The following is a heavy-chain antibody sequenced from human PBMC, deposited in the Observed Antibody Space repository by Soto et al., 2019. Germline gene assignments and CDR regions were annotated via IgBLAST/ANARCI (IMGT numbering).Heavy chain of an antibody. CDR2: MNPNSGNT. D-gene: IGHD3-10*01. CDR3: ARERGSGSYYTPWFDP. V-gene: IGHV1-8*01. Sequence: QVQLVQSGAEVKKPGASVKVSCKASGYTFTSYDINWVRQATGQGLEWMGWMNPNSGNTGYAQKFQGRVTMTRNTSISTAYLELSSLRSEDTAVYYRARERGSGSYYTPWFDPWGQGTLVTVSS. J-gene: IGHJ5*02. CDR1: GYTFTSYD.